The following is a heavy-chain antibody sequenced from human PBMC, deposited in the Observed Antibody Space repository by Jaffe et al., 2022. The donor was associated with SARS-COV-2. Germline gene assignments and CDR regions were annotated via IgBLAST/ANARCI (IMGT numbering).Heavy chain of an antibody. CDR2: ISYDGSNK. D-gene: IGHD6-19*01. Sequence: QVQLVESGGGVVQPGRSLRLSCAASGFTFSSYGMHWVRQAPGKGLEWVAVISYDGSNKYYADSVKGRFTISRDNSKNTLYLQMNSLRAEDTAVYYCAKGEGSGWYSDYYYYGMDVWGQGTTVTVSS. CDR3: AKGEGSGWYSDYYYYGMDV. V-gene: IGHV3-30*18. CDR1: GFTFSSYG. J-gene: IGHJ6*02.